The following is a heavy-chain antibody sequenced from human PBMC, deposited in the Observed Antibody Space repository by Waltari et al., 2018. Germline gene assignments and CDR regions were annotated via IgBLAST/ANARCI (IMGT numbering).Heavy chain of an antibody. Sequence: QVQLVESGGGVVQPGRSLRLSCAASGFTFRSYGMHWVRQAPGKGPEWVAVMSYDGSDQNYADSVKGRFTISRDNTKNTLYLQMNSLRAEDTAVYYCARGGEGPYFDYWGQGALVTVSS. CDR3: ARGGEGPYFDY. D-gene: IGHD3-16*01. V-gene: IGHV3-30*01. CDR2: MSYDGSDQ. CDR1: GFTFRSYG. J-gene: IGHJ4*02.